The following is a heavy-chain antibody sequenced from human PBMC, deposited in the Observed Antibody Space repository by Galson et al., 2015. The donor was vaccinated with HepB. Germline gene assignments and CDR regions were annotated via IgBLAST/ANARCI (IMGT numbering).Heavy chain of an antibody. V-gene: IGHV1-8*01. CDR1: GYSFTSYD. D-gene: IGHD1-26*01. CDR3: ARAVRNQLLSEY. CDR2: MNPKSTNT. Sequence: SVKVSCKASGYSFTSYDIHWVRQVTGQGLEWMGWMNPKSTNTGYARKFQGRVTMTGDTPMDTAYMELSSLTSEDTAVYYCARAVRNQLLSEYWGQGTLVTVSS. J-gene: IGHJ4*02.